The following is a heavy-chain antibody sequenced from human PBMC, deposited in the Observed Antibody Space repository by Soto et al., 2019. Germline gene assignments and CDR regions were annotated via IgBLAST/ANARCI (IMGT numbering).Heavy chain of an antibody. D-gene: IGHD6-19*01. CDR1: GGSISSYY. CDR3: ARAGSGWYGRNAAFDY. J-gene: IGHJ4*02. Sequence: SETLSLTCTVSGGSISSYYWSWIRQPPGKGLEWIGYIYYSGSTNYNPSLKSRVTISVDTSKNQFSLKLSSVTAADTAVYYCARAGSGWYGRNAAFDYWGQGTLITVSS. V-gene: IGHV4-59*01. CDR2: IYYSGST.